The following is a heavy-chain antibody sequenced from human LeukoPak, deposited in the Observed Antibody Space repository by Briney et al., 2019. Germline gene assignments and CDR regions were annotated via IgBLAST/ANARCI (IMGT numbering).Heavy chain of an antibody. V-gene: IGHV3-23*01. CDR3: AKDGGEYMTTEDY. J-gene: IGHJ4*02. Sequence: PGGSLRLSCAASGFTFSSYGMSWVRQAPGKGLEWVSAVSGSGGTTFYADSVKGRFTISRDNSKNTLYLQMNSLRAEDTAVYYCAKDGGEYMTTEDYWGQGTLVTVSS. CDR2: VSGSGGTT. D-gene: IGHD4-17*01. CDR1: GFTFSSYG.